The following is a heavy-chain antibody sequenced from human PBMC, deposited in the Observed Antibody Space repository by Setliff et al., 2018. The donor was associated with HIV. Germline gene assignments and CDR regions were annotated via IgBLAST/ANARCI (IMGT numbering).Heavy chain of an antibody. V-gene: IGHV4-31*03. CDR2: IHYSGNT. D-gene: IGHD3-3*01. CDR3: ARGGLGVVTSFDF. CDR1: GGSISSGGYY. Sequence: SETLSLTCTVSGGSISSGGYYWSWIRQHPGKGLEWIGYIHYSGNTYNNPSLNSRISISVDMSKNKFSLKLSSLTAADTAVYYCARGGLGVVTSFDFWGPGTLVTVSS. J-gene: IGHJ4*02.